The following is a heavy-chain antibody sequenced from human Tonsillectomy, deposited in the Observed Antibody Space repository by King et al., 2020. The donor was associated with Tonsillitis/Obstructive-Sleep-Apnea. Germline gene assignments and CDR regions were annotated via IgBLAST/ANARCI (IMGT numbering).Heavy chain of an antibody. D-gene: IGHD6-13*01. V-gene: IGHV1-18*01. CDR1: GYTFTSYG. J-gene: IGHJ6*02. Sequence: VQLVESGAEVKKPGASVKVSCTASGYTFTSYGISWVRQAPGQGLEWMGWISAYNGNTNYAQKLQGRVTMTTDTSTSTAYMELRSLRSDDTAVYSCAGDLGSSSWYEVNYYYYAMDVWGQGTTVTVSS. CDR2: ISAYNGNT. CDR3: AGDLGSSSWYEVNYYYYAMDV.